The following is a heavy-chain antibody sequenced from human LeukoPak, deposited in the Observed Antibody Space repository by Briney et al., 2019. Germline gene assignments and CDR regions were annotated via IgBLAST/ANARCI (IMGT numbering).Heavy chain of an antibody. D-gene: IGHD3-10*01. CDR3: ARDQILWFGELDY. J-gene: IGHJ4*02. CDR1: GYTFTSYA. CDR2: INAGNGNT. V-gene: IGHV1-3*01. Sequence: ASVKVSCKASGYTFTSYAMHWVRQAPGQRLEWMGWINAGNGNTKYSQKFQGRVTITRDTSASTAYMGLSSLRSEDTAVYYCARDQILWFGELDYWGQGTLVTVSS.